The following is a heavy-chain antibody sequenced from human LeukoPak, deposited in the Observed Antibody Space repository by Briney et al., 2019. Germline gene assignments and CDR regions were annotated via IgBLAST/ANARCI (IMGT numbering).Heavy chain of an antibody. CDR3: ARGGGFDP. D-gene: IGHD3-10*01. J-gene: IGHJ5*02. CDR1: GFTFSSYS. CDR2: IISIIIYI. V-gene: IGHV3-21*01. Sequence: GGCLRLSCAACGFTFSSYSMNWGRQAPGKGLEWVSSIISIIIYIYYADSLKGRFTIPRDNAKNSLYLKMKTLSAEDTAVYYCARGGGFDPWGQGTLVTVSS.